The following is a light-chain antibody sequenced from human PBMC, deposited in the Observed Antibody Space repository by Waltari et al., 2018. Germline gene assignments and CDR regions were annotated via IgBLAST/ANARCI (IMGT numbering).Light chain of an antibody. CDR3: SSYTSSSTLV. V-gene: IGLV2-14*01. J-gene: IGLJ1*01. Sequence: QSALTQPASVSGSPGQSITISCTGASRNVGFYNYLSWYQQHPGKVPKLMIYEVSNRPSGVSNRCSGSKSGNTASLIISGLQAEDEADYYCSSYTSSSTLVFGTGTKVTVL. CDR1: SRNVGFYNY. CDR2: EVS.